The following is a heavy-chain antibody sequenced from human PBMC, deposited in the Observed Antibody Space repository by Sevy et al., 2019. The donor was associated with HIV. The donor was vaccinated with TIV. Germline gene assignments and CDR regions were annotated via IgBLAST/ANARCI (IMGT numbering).Heavy chain of an antibody. Sequence: ASVKVSCKASGYTFTSYGISWVRQAPGQGLEWMGWISAYNGNTNYAQKLQGRVTMTTDTSTSTAYMELRSLRSDGTAQYYCARHHPAPYDYIWGSYRFDAFDIWGQGTMVTVSS. D-gene: IGHD3-16*02. CDR2: ISAYNGNT. V-gene: IGHV1-18*01. CDR1: GYTFTSYG. CDR3: ARHHPAPYDYIWGSYRFDAFDI. J-gene: IGHJ3*02.